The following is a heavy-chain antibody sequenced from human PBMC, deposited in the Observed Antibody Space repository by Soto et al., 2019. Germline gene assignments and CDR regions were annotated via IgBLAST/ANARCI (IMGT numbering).Heavy chain of an antibody. Sequence: SETLSLTCNVSGGSMSSYYWSWILQPPWKGLEWIGYVYYSGSTNYNPSLKGRVTISVDTSKNQFSLKLSSVTAADTAVYYCASYANYNHFWGQGTLVTVSS. J-gene: IGHJ4*02. D-gene: IGHD4-4*01. CDR1: GGSMSSYY. CDR2: VYYSGST. V-gene: IGHV4-59*01. CDR3: ASYANYNHF.